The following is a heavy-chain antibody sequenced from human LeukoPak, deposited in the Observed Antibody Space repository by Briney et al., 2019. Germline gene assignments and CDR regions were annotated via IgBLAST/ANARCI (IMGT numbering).Heavy chain of an antibody. CDR2: IFGSGGSP. CDR1: GFTFGSHA. Sequence: GGSLRLSCEASGFTFGSHAMYWVRQAPGKGLEWVAGIFGSGGSPHYADSVKGRFTISRDNSRNTVYLQINSLRAEDTAVYYCGRTTVGYSSGQKPAWPVDYWGQGTLVTVSS. CDR3: GRTTVGYSSGQKPAWPVDY. J-gene: IGHJ4*02. V-gene: IGHV3-23*01. D-gene: IGHD5-18*01.